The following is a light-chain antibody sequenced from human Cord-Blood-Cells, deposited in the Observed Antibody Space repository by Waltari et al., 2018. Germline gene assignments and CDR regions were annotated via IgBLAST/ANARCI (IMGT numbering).Light chain of an antibody. CDR2: DVS. V-gene: IGLV2-14*01. CDR1: SSDVGGYNY. CDR3: SSYTSSSTLGV. J-gene: IGLJ3*02. Sequence: QSALTQPASVSGSPGQSITISCTGTSSDVGGYNYVSWYQKHPGKAPKLMIYDVSNRPSGFLNRFSGSKSGNTASLTISGLQAEDEADYYCSSYTSSSTLGVFGGGTKLTVL.